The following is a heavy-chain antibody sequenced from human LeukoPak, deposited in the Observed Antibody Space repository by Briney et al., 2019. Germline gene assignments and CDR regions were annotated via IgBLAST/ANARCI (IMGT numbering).Heavy chain of an antibody. V-gene: IGHV5-10-1*01. Sequence: GESLKISCQGSGYSFTSYWISRVRQMPGKGLEWMGRIDPSDSYTNYSPSFQGHVTISADKSISTAYLQWSSLKASDTAMYYCARRVSSSGWFDPWGQGTLVTVSS. J-gene: IGHJ5*02. CDR3: ARRVSSSGWFDP. D-gene: IGHD6-6*01. CDR1: GYSFTSYW. CDR2: IDPSDSYT.